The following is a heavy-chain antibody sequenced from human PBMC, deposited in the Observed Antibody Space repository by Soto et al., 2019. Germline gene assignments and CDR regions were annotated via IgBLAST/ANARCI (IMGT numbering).Heavy chain of an antibody. CDR3: GRQPMVRGIIGWFDP. J-gene: IGHJ5*02. Sequence: PSETLSLTCTVSGGSITNNNNYWGWIRQPPGEGLEYIGTIYYSGNTYYNPSLRSRVTISLDTSKNQFSLKVKSVTAADTAVYYCGRQPMVRGIIGWFDPWGQGTLVTVSS. V-gene: IGHV4-39*01. D-gene: IGHD3-10*01. CDR2: IYYSGNT. CDR1: GGSITNNNNY.